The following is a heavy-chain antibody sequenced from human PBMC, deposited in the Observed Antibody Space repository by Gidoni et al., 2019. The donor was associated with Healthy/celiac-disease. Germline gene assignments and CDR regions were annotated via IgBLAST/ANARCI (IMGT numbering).Heavy chain of an antibody. D-gene: IGHD3-22*01. CDR2: IYYSGST. J-gene: IGHJ4*02. CDR3: ASPRVYYYDSSGYYLRGYFDY. V-gene: IGHV4-39*01. CDR1: GGSISSSSYY. Sequence: QLQLQESGPGLVKPSETLSLTCTVSGGSISSSSYYWGWIRQPQGKGLEWIGSIYYSGSTYYNPSLKGRVTISVDTAKNQFSLKLSSVTAADTAVYYCASPRVYYYDSSGYYLRGYFDYWGQGTLVTVSS.